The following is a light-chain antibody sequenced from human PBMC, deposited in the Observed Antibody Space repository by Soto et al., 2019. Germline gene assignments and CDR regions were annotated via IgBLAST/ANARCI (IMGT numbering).Light chain of an antibody. CDR1: NSNIGSNT. CDR2: SNN. V-gene: IGLV1-44*01. CDR3: AAWDDTLSGQGV. J-gene: IGLJ3*02. Sequence: QSVLSQPPSASGTPGQRVTISCSGSNSNIGSNTVNWYQQLPGTAPKLLIYSNNQRPSWVPGRFSGSKSGTSASLAISGLQSEDEADDYCAAWDDTLSGQGVFGGGTKVTVL.